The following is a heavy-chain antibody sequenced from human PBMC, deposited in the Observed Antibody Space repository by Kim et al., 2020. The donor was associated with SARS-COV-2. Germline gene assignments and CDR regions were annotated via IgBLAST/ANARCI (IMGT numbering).Heavy chain of an antibody. D-gene: IGHD3-3*01. CDR1: GFTFSSYA. CDR3: VKDSYYDFWSGDYWYFDL. V-gene: IGHV3-64D*09. J-gene: IGHJ2*01. Sequence: GGSLRLSCSASGFTFSSYAMHWVRQAPGKGLEYVSAISSNGGSTYYADSVKGRFTISRDNSKNTLYLQMSSLRAEDTAVYYCVKDSYYDFWSGDYWYFDLWGRGTLVTVSS. CDR2: ISSNGGST.